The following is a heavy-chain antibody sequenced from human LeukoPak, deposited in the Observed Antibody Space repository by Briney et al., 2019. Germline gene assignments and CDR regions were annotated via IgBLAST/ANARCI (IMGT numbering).Heavy chain of an antibody. CDR3: AKGCSSTSCYVGAFDI. CDR2: IGTAGDT. Sequence: GGSLRLSCAASGFTFSSYDMHWVRQATGKGLEWVSAIGTAGDTYYPGSVKGRFTISRDNAKNSLYLQMNSLRAEDMALYYCAKGCSSTSCYVGAFDIWGQGTMVTVSS. CDR1: GFTFSSYD. D-gene: IGHD2-2*01. V-gene: IGHV3-13*01. J-gene: IGHJ3*02.